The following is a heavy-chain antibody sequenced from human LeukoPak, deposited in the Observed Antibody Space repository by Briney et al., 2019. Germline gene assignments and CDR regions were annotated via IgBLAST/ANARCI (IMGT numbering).Heavy chain of an antibody. Sequence: SETLSLTCTVSGGSISSYYWSWIRQPPGKGLEWIRYIYYSGSTNYNACGSTNYNPSLKSRVTISVDTSKNQFSLKLSSVTAADTAVYYCARVYYSSSYDYWYFDLWGRGTLVTVSS. CDR3: ARVYYSSSYDYWYFDL. V-gene: IGHV4-59*01. D-gene: IGHD6-13*01. CDR2: IYYSGSTNYNACGST. J-gene: IGHJ2*01. CDR1: GGSISSYY.